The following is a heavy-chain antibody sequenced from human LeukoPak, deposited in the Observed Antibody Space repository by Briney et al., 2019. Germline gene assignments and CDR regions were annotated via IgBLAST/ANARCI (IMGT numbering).Heavy chain of an antibody. CDR3: AKAPRGTTPYYFDY. CDR2: ISAGGGGT. J-gene: IGHJ4*02. D-gene: IGHD4-11*01. V-gene: IGHV3-23*01. CDR1: GFTFSSYA. Sequence: GGSLRLSCAASGFTFSSYAMTWVRQAPGKGLEWVSGISAGGGGTYYSDSVRGRFTISRDNSKNTLYLQMSGLRAEDTAVYYCAKAPRGTTPYYFDYWGQGTLVTVSS.